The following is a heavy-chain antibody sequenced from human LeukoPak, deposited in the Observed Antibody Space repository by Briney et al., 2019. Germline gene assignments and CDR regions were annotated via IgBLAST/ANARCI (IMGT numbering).Heavy chain of an antibody. CDR1: GFTFSSYG. Sequence: GGSLRLSCAASGFTFSSYGMHWVRQAPGKGLEWVANIKQDGSEKYYVDSVKGRFTISRDNAKNSVYLQMNSLRAEDTAVYYCARVAPRVVLDAFEIWGQGTMVTVSS. CDR2: IKQDGSEK. V-gene: IGHV3-7*01. CDR3: ARVAPRVVLDAFEI. D-gene: IGHD2-2*01. J-gene: IGHJ3*02.